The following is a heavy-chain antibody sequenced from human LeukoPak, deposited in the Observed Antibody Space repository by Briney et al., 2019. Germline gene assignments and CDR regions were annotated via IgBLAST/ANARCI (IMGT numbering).Heavy chain of an antibody. J-gene: IGHJ5*02. CDR2: IYYSGST. V-gene: IGHV4-30-4*08. CDR1: GGSISSGDYY. Sequence: PSETLSLTCTVSGGSISSGDYYWSWIRQPPGKGLEWIGYIYYSGSTYYNPSLKSRVTISVDTSKNQFSMKLYYGTAEGTLLYYCASASAGFDPWGQGTLVTVS. D-gene: IGHD3-10*01. CDR3: ASASAGFDP.